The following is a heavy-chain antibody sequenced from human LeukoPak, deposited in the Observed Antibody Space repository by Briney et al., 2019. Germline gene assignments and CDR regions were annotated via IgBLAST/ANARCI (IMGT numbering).Heavy chain of an antibody. D-gene: IGHD1-7*01. Sequence: GGSLRLSCAASGFTLSTYNMKWVRQAPRKGLEWVSSISTSSSYIYYADSVKGRFTISRDNARNSLYLQMNSLRAEDTAVYYCERDRDWNSGFDYWGQGTLVTVSS. CDR2: ISTSSSYI. V-gene: IGHV3-21*01. CDR3: ERDRDWNSGFDY. CDR1: GFTLSTYN. J-gene: IGHJ4*02.